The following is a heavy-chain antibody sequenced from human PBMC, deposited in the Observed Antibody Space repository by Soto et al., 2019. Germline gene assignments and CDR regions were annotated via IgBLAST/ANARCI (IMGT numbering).Heavy chain of an antibody. J-gene: IGHJ6*03. Sequence: EVQLVESGGGLVQPGGSLRLSCVASGFTFSNYWMYWVRQAPGEGLVWVSRINNDGSVSSYADSVKGRLTISRDNVKNTLYLQMGSLRAENTAVYDCARGDCVGGTCYSLAGSFYYYMDVWGKGTTVTVFS. V-gene: IGHV3-74*01. CDR3: ARGDCVGGTCYSLAGSFYYYMDV. D-gene: IGHD2-15*01. CDR1: GFTFSNYW. CDR2: INNDGSVS.